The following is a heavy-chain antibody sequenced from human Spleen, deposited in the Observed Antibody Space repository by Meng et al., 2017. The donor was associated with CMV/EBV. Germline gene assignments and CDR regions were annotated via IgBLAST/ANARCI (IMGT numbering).Heavy chain of an antibody. V-gene: IGHV4-39*02. Sequence: GSLRLSCTVSGGSISSSSYYWGWIRQPPGKGLEWIGSIYYSGSTYYNPSLKSRVTISVDTSKNQFSLKLSSVTAADTAVYYCAKDGGVATRRGEGFDNWGQGTLVTVSS. J-gene: IGHJ4*02. CDR1: GGSISSSSYY. CDR2: IYYSGST. CDR3: AKDGGVATRRGEGFDN. D-gene: IGHD6-6*01.